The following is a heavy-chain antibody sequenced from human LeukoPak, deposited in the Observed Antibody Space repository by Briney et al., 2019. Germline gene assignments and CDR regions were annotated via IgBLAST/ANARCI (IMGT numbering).Heavy chain of an antibody. Sequence: GRSLRLSCTASGFTFGDYAMSWVRQAPGKGLEWEGFIRSKAYGGTTEYAASVKGRFTISRDDSKSIAYLQMNSLKTEDTAVYYCTRDMMHDNWNSDAFDIWGQGTMVTVSS. V-gene: IGHV3-49*04. D-gene: IGHD1-7*01. CDR2: IRSKAYGGTT. J-gene: IGHJ3*02. CDR1: GFTFGDYA. CDR3: TRDMMHDNWNSDAFDI.